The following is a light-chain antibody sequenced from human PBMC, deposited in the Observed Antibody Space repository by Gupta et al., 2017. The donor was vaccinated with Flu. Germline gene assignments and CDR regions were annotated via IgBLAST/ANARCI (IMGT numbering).Light chain of an antibody. CDR2: AAS. V-gene: IGKV1-9*01. CDR1: QGIRSY. J-gene: IGKJ3*01. Sequence: PAFMSASVGDRVTISCRASQGIRSYLAWYQQKPGKAPKLLIYAASTLQGEVPSRFSGSGSGTEFTLTIDSLQPEDFATYYCEQADTYPFTFGHGTEVYVK. CDR3: EQADTYPFT.